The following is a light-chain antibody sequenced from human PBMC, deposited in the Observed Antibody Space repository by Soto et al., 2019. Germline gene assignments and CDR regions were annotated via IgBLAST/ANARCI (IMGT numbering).Light chain of an antibody. CDR3: QQYGRSPLVT. Sequence: EIVLTQSPGTLSLSPGERATLSCRASQSVSSSYLAWYQQKPGQAPRLLIYGSSSRATGIPDRFSGSGSGTDFTLTISRLEPEDFAVYYCQQYGRSPLVTFGQGTRLKIK. V-gene: IGKV3-20*01. CDR1: QSVSSSY. CDR2: GSS. J-gene: IGKJ5*01.